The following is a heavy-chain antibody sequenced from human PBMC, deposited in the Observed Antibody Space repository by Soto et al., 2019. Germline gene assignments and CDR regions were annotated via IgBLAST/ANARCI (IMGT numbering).Heavy chain of an antibody. V-gene: IGHV1-69*13. Sequence: SVKVSCKASGGTFSSYAISWVRQASGQGLEWMGGIIPIFGTANYAQKFQGRVTITADESTSTAYMELSSLRSEDTAVYYCARKPVLELMSSWFDPWGQGTLVTVSS. CDR1: GGTFSSYA. J-gene: IGHJ5*02. CDR3: ARKPVLELMSSWFDP. CDR2: IIPIFGTA. D-gene: IGHD1-7*01.